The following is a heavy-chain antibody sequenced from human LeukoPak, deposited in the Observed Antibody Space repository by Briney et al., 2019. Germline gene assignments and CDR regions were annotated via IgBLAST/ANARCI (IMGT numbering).Heavy chain of an antibody. CDR2: ISSSGSTT. CDR3: TRDEEGASREFDY. CDR1: GFTFSSYE. V-gene: IGHV3-48*03. Sequence: GGSLRLSCAASGFTFSSYEMNWVRQAPGKGLEWVSYISSSGSTTFYADSVKGRFTISRDNAKNSLYLQMNSLRVEDTAVYYCTRDEEGASREFDYWGQGALVTVSS. D-gene: IGHD1-26*01. J-gene: IGHJ4*02.